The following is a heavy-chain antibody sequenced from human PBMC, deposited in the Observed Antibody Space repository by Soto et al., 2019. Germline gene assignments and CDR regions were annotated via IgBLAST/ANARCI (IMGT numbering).Heavy chain of an antibody. CDR1: GYSFTNYD. D-gene: IGHD2-2*02. V-gene: IGHV1-8*01. CDR2: VNPKSGNT. Sequence: ASVKVSCKASGYSFTNYDITWVRQAAGQGLEWMGWVNPKSGNTDYAQKFRGRVTMNTNSSISTAYLQLSALKYEDTAVYYCTRPYCDTTSCFTDWFDPWGKGTLVTVSS. CDR3: TRPYCDTTSCFTDWFDP. J-gene: IGHJ5*02.